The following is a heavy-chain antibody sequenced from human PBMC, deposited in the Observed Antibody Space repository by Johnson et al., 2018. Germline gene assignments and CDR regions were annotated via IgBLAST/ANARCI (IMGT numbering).Heavy chain of an antibody. V-gene: IGHV3-23*04. Sequence: VQLVQSGGGLVQPGGSLRLSCAASGFTFSSYAMNWVRQAPGKGLEWVPGIRGGGDSTNYADSVRGRFTISRANSKNTLYLQMSSLRAEDTAVYYGAKDGAVTNVYYYYGMDVWGQGTTVTVSS. CDR2: IRGGGDST. CDR3: AKDGAVTNVYYYYGMDV. CDR1: GFTFSSYA. D-gene: IGHD4-17*01. J-gene: IGHJ6*02.